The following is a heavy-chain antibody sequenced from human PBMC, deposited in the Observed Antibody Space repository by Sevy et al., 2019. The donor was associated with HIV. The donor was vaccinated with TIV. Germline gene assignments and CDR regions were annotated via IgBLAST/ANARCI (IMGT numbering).Heavy chain of an antibody. J-gene: IGHJ4*02. CDR1: GYSFTTYI. V-gene: IGHV1-3*01. Sequence: ASVKVSCKASGYSFTTYIIHWLRQAPGQRPELMGWVNALTGDTKYSQKFQGRVTITRDTSASTAYMELQRLKSEDTAVYYCTRDFCSGGSCYSAFVYWGQGTLVTVSS. D-gene: IGHD2-15*01. CDR2: VNALTGDT. CDR3: TRDFCSGGSCYSAFVY.